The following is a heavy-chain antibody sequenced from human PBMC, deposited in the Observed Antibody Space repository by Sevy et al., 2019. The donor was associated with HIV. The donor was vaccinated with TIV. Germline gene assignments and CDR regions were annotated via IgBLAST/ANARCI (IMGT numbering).Heavy chain of an antibody. CDR3: ARVIDYGELGNWFDP. J-gene: IGHJ5*02. CDR2: IKPDGSDK. Sequence: GGSLRLSCAASGFTFSKYWMSWVRQAPGKGLEWVANIKPDGSDKYYVGSLKGRFTIYRDNAKNSLYLEMNNLGAEDTAVYYCARVIDYGELGNWFDPWGQGTLVNVSS. CDR1: GFTFSKYW. V-gene: IGHV3-7*01. D-gene: IGHD4-17*01.